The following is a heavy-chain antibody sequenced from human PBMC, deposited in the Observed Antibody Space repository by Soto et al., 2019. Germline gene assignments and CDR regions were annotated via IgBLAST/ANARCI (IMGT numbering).Heavy chain of an antibody. CDR1: GDSISSTHW. Sequence: SETLSLTCVVSGDSISSTHWWTWVRQTPGKGLEWIGEIYHTGSTKYNPSLKNRVTISVDKSNNEFSLNLKSVTAADTAVYYCARGSYNILTGYYLDYWGQGTLVTVSS. CDR3: ARGSYNILTGYYLDY. CDR2: IYHTGST. J-gene: IGHJ4*02. D-gene: IGHD3-9*01. V-gene: IGHV4-4*02.